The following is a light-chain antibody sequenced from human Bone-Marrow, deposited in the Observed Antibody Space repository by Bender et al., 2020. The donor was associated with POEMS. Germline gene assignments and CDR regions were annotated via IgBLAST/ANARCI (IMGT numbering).Light chain of an antibody. V-gene: IGLV1-40*01. J-gene: IGLJ3*02. CDR2: NNG. Sequence: QSVLTQPPSVSGAPGQTVTISCTGTSSNMGAGYGVNWYQQLPGTAPKLLIYNNGNRPSGVPDRISGSKYGTAASLAITGLQAEDEADYYCQSYDISLSGWVFGGGPKLTAL. CDR1: SSNMGAGYG. CDR3: QSYDISLSGWV.